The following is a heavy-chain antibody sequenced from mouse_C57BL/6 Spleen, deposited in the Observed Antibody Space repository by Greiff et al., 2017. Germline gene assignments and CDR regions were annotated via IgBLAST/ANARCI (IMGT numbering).Heavy chain of an antibody. CDR1: GYTFTSYW. J-gene: IGHJ2*01. V-gene: IGHV1-50*01. D-gene: IGHD4-1*01. CDR2: IDPSDSYT. Sequence: QVQLQQPGAELVKPGASVKLSCKASGYTFTSYWMQWVKQRPGQGLEWIGEIDPSDSYTNYNQKFKGKATLTVDTSSSTAYMQLSSLTSEDAAVYYCASRTWDDGFDYWGQGTTLTVSS. CDR3: ASRTWDDGFDY.